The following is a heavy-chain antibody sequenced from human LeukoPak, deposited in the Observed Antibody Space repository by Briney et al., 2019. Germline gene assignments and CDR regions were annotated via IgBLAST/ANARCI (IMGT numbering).Heavy chain of an antibody. J-gene: IGHJ5*02. V-gene: IGHV3-23*01. CDR3: AKSFTIFGVGDFDP. D-gene: IGHD3-3*01. Sequence: GSLRLSCAASGFSFSNYGMSWVRQAPGKGLEWVSGVSASGASTYSEDSVKGRFIISRDNSKNTVFLQMNSLRAEDTAVYYCAKSFTIFGVGDFDPWGQGTLVTVSS. CDR1: GFSFSNYG. CDR2: VSASGAST.